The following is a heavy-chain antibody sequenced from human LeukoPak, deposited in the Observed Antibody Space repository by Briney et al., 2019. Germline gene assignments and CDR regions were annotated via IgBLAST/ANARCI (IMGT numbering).Heavy chain of an antibody. CDR2: INESGST. V-gene: IGHV4-34*01. J-gene: IGHJ6*02. CDR3: ASRIGRYLYYFGMDV. CDR1: GGPFSHYY. D-gene: IGHD1-26*01. Sequence: SETLSLTCAVYGGPFSHYYWTWIRQPPGKGLEWIGEINESGSTNYDPSLKSRVTKSVDTSKTHFSLNLTSVTAADTAVYYCASRIGRYLYYFGMDVWGQGTTVTVSS.